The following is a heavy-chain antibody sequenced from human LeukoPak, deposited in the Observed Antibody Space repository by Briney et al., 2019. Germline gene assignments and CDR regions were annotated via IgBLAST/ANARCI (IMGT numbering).Heavy chain of an antibody. CDR1: GFTFSSYS. CDR3: ASGILTGYYNFDY. D-gene: IGHD3-9*01. V-gene: IGHV3-21*01. J-gene: IGHJ4*02. Sequence: GGSLRLSCAASGFTFSSYSMNWVRQAPGKGLEWVSSISSSSSYIYYADSVRGRFTISRDNAKNSLYLQMNSLRAEDTAVYYCASGILTGYYNFDYWGQGTLVTVSS. CDR2: ISSSSSYI.